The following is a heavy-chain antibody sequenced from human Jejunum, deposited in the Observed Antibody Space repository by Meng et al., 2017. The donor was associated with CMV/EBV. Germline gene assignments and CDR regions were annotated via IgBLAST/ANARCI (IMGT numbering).Heavy chain of an antibody. CDR1: FTFSKNG. J-gene: IGHJ4*02. V-gene: IGHV3-33*06. CDR3: EKDREDVWSGYYGTFDY. CDR2: IWYDGSNK. Sequence: FTFSKNGMHWVRQAPDKGREWVAVIWYDGSNKYYADSVTGRFTIRRDNCKNTMYLQMTRLRAEDTAVYYCEKDREDVWSGYYGTFDYWGQGTLVTVSS. D-gene: IGHD3-3*01.